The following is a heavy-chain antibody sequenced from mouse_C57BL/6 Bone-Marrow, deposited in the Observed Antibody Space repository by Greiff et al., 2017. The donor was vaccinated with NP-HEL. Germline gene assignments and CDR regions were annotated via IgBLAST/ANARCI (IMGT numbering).Heavy chain of an antibody. CDR2: ISAGGSYT. J-gene: IGHJ2*01. CDR1: GFTFSSYA. CDR3: ARDDY. V-gene: IGHV5-4*01. Sequence: EVKLVESGGGLVKPGGSLKLSCAASGFTFSSYAMSWVRQTPEKRLEWVAIISAGGSYTYYPDNVKGRFTISRDNAKNNLYLQMSHLKSEDTAMYYCARDDYWGQGTTLTVSS.